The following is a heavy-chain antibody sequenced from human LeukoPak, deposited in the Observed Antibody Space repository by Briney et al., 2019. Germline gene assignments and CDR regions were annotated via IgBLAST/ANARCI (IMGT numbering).Heavy chain of an antibody. J-gene: IGHJ4*02. CDR1: RFSVSTYG. CDR3: VGYDSSGYYKLDY. CDR2: ISDDGTKK. Sequence: GGSLRVSCAASRFSVSTYGMHWVRQAPGKGPEWVTSISDDGTKKYYADSVKGRFTISRDTSTNTLYLQMNSLRPEDTALYYCVGYDSSGYYKLDYWGQGALVTVSS. V-gene: IGHV3-30*03. D-gene: IGHD3-22*01.